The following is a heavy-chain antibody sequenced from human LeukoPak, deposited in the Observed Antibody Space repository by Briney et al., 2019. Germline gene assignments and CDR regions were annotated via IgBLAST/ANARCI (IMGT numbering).Heavy chain of an antibody. D-gene: IGHD2-21*02. CDR3: ARFRAVTGYFDY. V-gene: IGHV3-7*03. CDR2: IKQDGSEK. Sequence: GGSLRLSCVASDFTFSFYWMSWVRQAPGKGLEWVANIKQDGSEKYYVDSVKGRFTISRDNAKNSLYLQMNSLRAEDTAVYYCARFRAVTGYFDYWGQGTLVTVSS. CDR1: DFTFSFYW. J-gene: IGHJ4*02.